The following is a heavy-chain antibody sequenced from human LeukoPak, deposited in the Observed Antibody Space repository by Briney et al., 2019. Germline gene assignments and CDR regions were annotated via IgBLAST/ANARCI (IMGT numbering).Heavy chain of an antibody. CDR1: GFTSSSYA. J-gene: IGHJ4*02. V-gene: IGHV3-49*04. CDR3: TRYYYYDSSGYWSY. CDR2: IRSKAYGGTT. Sequence: PGGSLRLSCAASGFTSSSYAMSWVRQAPGKGLEWVGFIRSKAYGGTTEYAASVKGRFTISRDDSKSIAYLQMNSLKTEDTAAYYCTRYYYYDSSGYWSYWGQGTLVTVSS. D-gene: IGHD3-22*01.